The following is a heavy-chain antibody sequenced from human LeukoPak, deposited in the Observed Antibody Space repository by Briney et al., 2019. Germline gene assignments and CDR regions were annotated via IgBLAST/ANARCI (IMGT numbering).Heavy chain of an antibody. CDR3: AKSTAAGTRPLFYYYYYGMDV. Sequence: SGGSLRLSCAASGFTFSSYAMSWVRQAPGEGLEWVSAISGSGGSTYYADSVKGRYTISRDNSKNTLYLQMNSLRAEDTAVYYCAKSTAAGTRPLFYYYYYGMDVWGQGTTVTVSS. J-gene: IGHJ6*02. CDR1: GFTFSSYA. D-gene: IGHD6-13*01. V-gene: IGHV3-23*01. CDR2: ISGSGGST.